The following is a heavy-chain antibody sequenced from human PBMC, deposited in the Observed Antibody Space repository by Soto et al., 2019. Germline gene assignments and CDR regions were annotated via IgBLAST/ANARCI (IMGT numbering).Heavy chain of an antibody. CDR2: SHPSGDT. D-gene: IGHD2-15*01. J-gene: IGHJ1*01. CDR3: VRGYCTTSPCSGDFQF. CDR1: GYNFTTYF. V-gene: IGHV1-46*01. Sequence: QVQLVQSGAELKKPGASVKVACKASGYNFTTYFIHWGRQAPGQGLECMGMSHPSGDTGYAQKFRGRVTMTIDTATTTAYMELRNLTSEDTAVYFSVRGYCTTSPCSGDFQFWGQGTLVTVSS.